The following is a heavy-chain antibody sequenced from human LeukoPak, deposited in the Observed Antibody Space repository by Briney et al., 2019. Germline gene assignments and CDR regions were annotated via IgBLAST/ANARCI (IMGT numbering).Heavy chain of an antibody. CDR2: INHSGST. D-gene: IGHD2-2*01. J-gene: IGHJ5*02. CDR1: GGSFSGYY. CDR3: ARVGPKAPAATWFDP. Sequence: SETLSLTCAVYGGSFSGYYWSWIRQPPGKGLEWIGEINHSGSTNYNPSLKSRVTISVDTSKNQFSLKLSSVTAADTAVYYCARVGPKAPAATWFDPWGQGTLVTVSS. V-gene: IGHV4-34*01.